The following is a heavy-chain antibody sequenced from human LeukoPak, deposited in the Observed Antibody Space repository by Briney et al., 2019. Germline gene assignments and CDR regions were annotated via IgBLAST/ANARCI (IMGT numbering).Heavy chain of an antibody. CDR1: GSSVSSGNFY. Sequence: SETLSLTCAVSGSSVSSGNFYWYWIRQPPEKGLEWIGYIYYSGTTNYNPSLKSRVTISLDTSKNQFSLKLNSVTAADTAVHYCARSGLRSYYDSRDHFDYWGQGTLVTVSS. J-gene: IGHJ4*02. D-gene: IGHD3-22*01. V-gene: IGHV4-61*01. CDR2: IYYSGTT. CDR3: ARSGLRSYYDSRDHFDY.